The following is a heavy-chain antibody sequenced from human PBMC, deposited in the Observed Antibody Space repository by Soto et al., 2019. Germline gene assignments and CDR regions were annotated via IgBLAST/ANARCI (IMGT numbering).Heavy chain of an antibody. J-gene: IGHJ4*02. CDR3: ATGGSSYDFWSGDARIDY. D-gene: IGHD3-3*01. V-gene: IGHV3-23*01. CDR2: ISGSGGST. CDR1: GFTFSSYD. Sequence: EVQMLESGGGLVQPGASLRLSCAASGFTFSSYDTSWVSQAPGQGLEWVSAISGSGGSTYYADSVQGRFTSSRDNSKHTLYLQMNSVRAEDTDVYYCATGGSSYDFWSGDARIDYWGQGTLVTVS.